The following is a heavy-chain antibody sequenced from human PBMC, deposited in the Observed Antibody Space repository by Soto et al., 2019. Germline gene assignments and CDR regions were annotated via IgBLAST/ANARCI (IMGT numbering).Heavy chain of an antibody. CDR3: ARGPKQWLVPFDY. CDR1: GFTFSSYS. D-gene: IGHD6-19*01. J-gene: IGHJ4*02. Sequence: ESGGGLVKPGGSLRLSCAASGFTFSSYSMNWVRQAPGKGLEWVSSISSSSSYIYYADSVKGRFTISRDNAKNSLYLQMNSLRAEDTAVYYCARGPKQWLVPFDYWGQGTLVTVSS. CDR2: ISSSSSYI. V-gene: IGHV3-21*01.